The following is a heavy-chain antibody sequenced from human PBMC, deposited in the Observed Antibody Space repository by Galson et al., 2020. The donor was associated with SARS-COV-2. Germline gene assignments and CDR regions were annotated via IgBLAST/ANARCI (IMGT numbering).Heavy chain of an antibody. J-gene: IGHJ4*02. V-gene: IGHV3-74*01. CDR3: ARGDMRNDYFDY. CDR1: GFTFSSYW. Sequence: GGSLRLSCAASGFTFSSYWMHWFRQAPGKGLVWVSRIYSEGSSTSYADSVKGRFTISGDDAKNTLYLHMSSLRAEDTAVYYCARGDMRNDYFDYWGQGTLVTVSS. CDR2: IYSEGSST. D-gene: IGHD3-16*01.